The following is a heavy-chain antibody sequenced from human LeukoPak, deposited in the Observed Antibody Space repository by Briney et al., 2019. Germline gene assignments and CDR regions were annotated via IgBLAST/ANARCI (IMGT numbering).Heavy chain of an antibody. V-gene: IGHV3-7*01. CDR3: AREADSGYSSSH. Sequence: GSLRLSCVASGVTFSNYWMTWARQAPGEGLEWVANINQDGSKTSYGDFVRGRFTISRDNAKNSVYLQMNSLRAEDTAFYYCAREADSGYSSSHWGQGTLVTVSS. CDR1: GVTFSNYW. CDR2: INQDGSKT. D-gene: IGHD6-13*01. J-gene: IGHJ4*02.